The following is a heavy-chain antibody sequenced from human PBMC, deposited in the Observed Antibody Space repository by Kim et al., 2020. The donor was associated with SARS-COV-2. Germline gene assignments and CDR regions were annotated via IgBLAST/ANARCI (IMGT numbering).Heavy chain of an antibody. V-gene: IGHV3-23*01. Sequence: GGSLRLSCAASGFTFSSYAMSWVRQAPGKGLEWVSVISGSGGSTYYADSVKGRFTISRDNSKNTLYLQMNSLRAEDTAVYYCAKDHYDSSGYYAEQYFQNWGQGTLVTVSS. CDR2: ISGSGGST. D-gene: IGHD3-22*01. CDR1: GFTFSSYA. J-gene: IGHJ1*01. CDR3: AKDHYDSSGYYAEQYFQN.